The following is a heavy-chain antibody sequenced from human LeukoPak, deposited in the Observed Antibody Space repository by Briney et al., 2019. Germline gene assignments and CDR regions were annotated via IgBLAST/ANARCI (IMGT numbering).Heavy chain of an antibody. J-gene: IGHJ5*02. CDR3: ARVKPVPTVSFDP. Sequence: ASVKVSCKASGYTLSDYDINWVRQAPGQGLEYMGWINPNSLIPGYARKFRGRVTLTMDTSIRTAYMELSGLTYVDTAIYYCARVKPVPTVSFDPWGQGTLVTVSS. V-gene: IGHV1-8*01. CDR1: GYTLSDYD. CDR2: INPNSLIP. D-gene: IGHD4-17*01.